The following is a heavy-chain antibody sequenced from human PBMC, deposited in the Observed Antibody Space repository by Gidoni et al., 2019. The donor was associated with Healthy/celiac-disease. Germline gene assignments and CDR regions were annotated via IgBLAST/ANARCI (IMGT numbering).Heavy chain of an antibody. J-gene: IGHJ4*02. CDR3: ARSEYYYDSSGYSDY. CDR2: IYTSGST. V-gene: IGHV4-61*02. Sequence: QVQLQESGPGLVKPSQTLSLTCTVSGGSISSGSYYWSWIRQPAGKGLEWIGRIYTSGSTNYNPSLKSRVTMSVDTSKNQFSLKLSSVTAADTAVYYCARSEYYYDSSGYSDYWGQGTLVTVSS. D-gene: IGHD3-22*01. CDR1: GGSISSGSYY.